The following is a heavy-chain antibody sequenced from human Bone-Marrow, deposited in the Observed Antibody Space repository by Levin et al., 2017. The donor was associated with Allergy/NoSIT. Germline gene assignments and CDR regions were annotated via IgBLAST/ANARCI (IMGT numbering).Heavy chain of an antibody. CDR2: ISSSGSTI. CDR1: GFTFSDYY. D-gene: IGHD6-13*01. CDR3: ARVPRNLPNQGYSSSWYYFDY. Sequence: SGGSLRLSCAASGFTFSDYYMSWIRQAPGKGLEWVSYISSSGSTIYYADSVKGRFTISRDNAKNSLYLQMNSLRAEDTAVYYCARVPRNLPNQGYSSSWYYFDYWGQGTLVTVSS. J-gene: IGHJ4*02. V-gene: IGHV3-11*01.